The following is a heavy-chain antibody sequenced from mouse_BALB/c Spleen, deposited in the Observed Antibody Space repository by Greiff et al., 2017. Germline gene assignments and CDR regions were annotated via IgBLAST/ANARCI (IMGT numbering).Heavy chain of an antibody. J-gene: IGHJ2*01. CDR3: TRLGLTVYYFDY. CDR2: IYPSDSYT. CDR1: GYTFTSYW. D-gene: IGHD4-1*01. Sequence: VQLQQSGAELVRPGASVKLSCKASGYTFTSYWINWVKQRPGQGLEWIGNIYPSDSYTNYNQKFKDKATLTVDKSSSTAYMQLSSPTSEDSAVYYCTRLGLTVYYFDYWGQGTTLTVSS. V-gene: IGHV1-69*02.